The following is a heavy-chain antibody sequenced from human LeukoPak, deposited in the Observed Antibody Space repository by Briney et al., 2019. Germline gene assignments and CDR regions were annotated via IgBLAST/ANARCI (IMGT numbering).Heavy chain of an antibody. D-gene: IGHD6-13*01. Sequence: SETLSLTCNVSGDSIRNACWSWIRQPPGKGMEWIGNIFFRGNTNYNPSLTSLVSISVDTSKSQCSLKLASVTPADTAVYYCASLLYSSSWYPLGYWGQGTLVTVSS. CDR1: GDSIRNAC. CDR3: ASLLYSSSWYPLGY. V-gene: IGHV4-59*01. J-gene: IGHJ4*02. CDR2: IFFRGNT.